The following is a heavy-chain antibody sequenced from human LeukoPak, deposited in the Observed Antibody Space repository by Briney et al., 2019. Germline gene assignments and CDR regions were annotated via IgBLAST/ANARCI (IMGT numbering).Heavy chain of an antibody. CDR3: ARDHGGDSTAYTDY. J-gene: IGHJ4*02. Sequence: GGSLRLCCAASGFTVSSNYMSWVRQAPGKGLEWVSVIYSGGSAYHADSVKGRFTISRDNSKNTLYLQMNSLRAEDTAVYYCARDHGGDSTAYTDYWGQGTLVTVSS. CDR1: GFTVSSNY. V-gene: IGHV3-53*01. D-gene: IGHD3-22*01. CDR2: IYSGGSA.